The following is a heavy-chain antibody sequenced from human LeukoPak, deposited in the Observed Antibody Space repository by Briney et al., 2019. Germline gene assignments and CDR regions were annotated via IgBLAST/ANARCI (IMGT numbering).Heavy chain of an antibody. CDR1: RDSVSSNSAA. Sequence: SQTLSLTCAISRDSVSSNSAAWNWIRQSPSRGLEWLGRTYYRSKWYNDYAVSVKSRITINPDTSKNQFSLQLNSVTPEDTAVYYCAKAVAGLWGQENWFDPWGQGTLVTVSS. D-gene: IGHD6-19*01. V-gene: IGHV6-1*01. J-gene: IGHJ5*02. CDR2: TYYRSKWYN. CDR3: AKAVAGLWGQENWFDP.